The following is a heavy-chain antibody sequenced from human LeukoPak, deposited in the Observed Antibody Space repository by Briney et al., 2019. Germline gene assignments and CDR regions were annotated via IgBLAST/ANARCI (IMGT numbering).Heavy chain of an antibody. CDR2: ISYDGSNK. Sequence: GWSLRLSCAASGFTFSSYGMHCVRQAPGKGLEWVAVISYDGSNKYYADSVKGRFTISRDNSKNTLYLQMNSLRAEDTAVYYCAKQLLWFGELVDYWGQGTLVTVSS. CDR3: AKQLLWFGELVDY. V-gene: IGHV3-30*18. J-gene: IGHJ4*02. CDR1: GFTFSSYG. D-gene: IGHD3-10*01.